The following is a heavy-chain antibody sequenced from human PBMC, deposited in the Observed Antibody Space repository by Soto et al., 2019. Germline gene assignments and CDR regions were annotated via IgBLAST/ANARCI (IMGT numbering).Heavy chain of an antibody. CDR1: GFTFSNAW. Sequence: PGGSLRLSCAASGFTFSNAWMSWVRQAPGKGLEWVGRIKSKTDGGTTDYAAPVKGRFTISRDDSKNTLYLQMNSLKTEDTAVYYCTTGYCTNGVCYSTYYYYYMDVWGKGTTVTVSS. CDR2: IKSKTDGGTT. D-gene: IGHD2-8*01. V-gene: IGHV3-15*01. CDR3: TTGYCTNGVCYSTYYYYYMDV. J-gene: IGHJ6*03.